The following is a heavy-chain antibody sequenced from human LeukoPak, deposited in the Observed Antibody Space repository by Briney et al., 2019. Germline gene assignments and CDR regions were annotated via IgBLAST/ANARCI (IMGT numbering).Heavy chain of an antibody. Sequence: GGSLRLSCAASGFTFSSYGMHWVRRAPGKGLEWVAVISYDGSNKYYADSVKGRFTISRDNSKNTLYLQMNSLSAEDTAVYYCAKGWPGTWIQLGYFDYWGQGTLVTVSS. V-gene: IGHV3-30*18. D-gene: IGHD5-18*01. J-gene: IGHJ4*02. CDR1: GFTFSSYG. CDR2: ISYDGSNK. CDR3: AKGWPGTWIQLGYFDY.